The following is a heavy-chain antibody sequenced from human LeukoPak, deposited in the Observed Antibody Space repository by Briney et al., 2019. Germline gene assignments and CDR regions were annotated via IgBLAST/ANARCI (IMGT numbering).Heavy chain of an antibody. Sequence: PGGSLRLSCAASGFTFSSYAMSWVRQAPGKGLEWVANIKPDGSEKYYVDSVKGRFTISRDNAKNSLYLQMNSLRAEDTAVYYCARAARGVKPPPYYFYYGLDVWGQGTTVTVSS. CDR1: GFTFSSYA. CDR3: ARAARGVKPPPYYFYYGLDV. J-gene: IGHJ6*02. CDR2: IKPDGSEK. V-gene: IGHV3-7*03. D-gene: IGHD3-10*01.